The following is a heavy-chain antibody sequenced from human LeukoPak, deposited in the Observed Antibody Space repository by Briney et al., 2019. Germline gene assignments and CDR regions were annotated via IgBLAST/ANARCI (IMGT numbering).Heavy chain of an antibody. CDR1: GFTFSSYS. CDR3: ASDDSSGEYDLPFAY. CDR2: INQDASQK. V-gene: IGHV3-7*01. D-gene: IGHD3-22*01. J-gene: IGHJ4*02. Sequence: PGGSLRLSCAASGFTFSSYSMNWVRQAPGKGLEWVANINQDASQKYYVDSVKGRFTISRDNAKNSVYLQMDSLRSEDTAVYYCASDDSSGEYDLPFAYWGQGTLVTVSS.